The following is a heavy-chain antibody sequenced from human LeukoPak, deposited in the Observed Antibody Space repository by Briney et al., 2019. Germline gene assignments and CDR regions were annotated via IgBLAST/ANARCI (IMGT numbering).Heavy chain of an antibody. CDR3: AKVGWVVPVVVVAATPGFADY. Sequence: PGGSLRLSCAASGFTFSNFGMSWVRQAPGKGLECVSPISGSGGSTSYADSVKGRFTISRDNSKNTLYLQMNSLRAEDTAVYYCAKVGWVVPVVVVAATPGFADYWGQGTLVTVSS. CDR2: ISGSGGST. J-gene: IGHJ4*02. CDR1: GFTFSNFG. D-gene: IGHD2-15*01. V-gene: IGHV3-23*01.